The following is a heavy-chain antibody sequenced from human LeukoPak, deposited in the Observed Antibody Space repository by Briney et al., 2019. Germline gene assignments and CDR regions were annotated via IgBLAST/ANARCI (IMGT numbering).Heavy chain of an antibody. D-gene: IGHD2-2*01. V-gene: IGHV3-21*01. CDR2: ISSSAHHI. CDR3: ARGIVPAAFDY. Sequence: GGSLRLSCAASGSTFSTYDMNWVRQAPGKGLEWVSSISSSAHHIAYADSVKGRFAISRDNAKNALYLQVNSLRAEDTAVYYCARGIVPAAFDYWGQGTLVTVSS. J-gene: IGHJ4*02. CDR1: GSTFSTYD.